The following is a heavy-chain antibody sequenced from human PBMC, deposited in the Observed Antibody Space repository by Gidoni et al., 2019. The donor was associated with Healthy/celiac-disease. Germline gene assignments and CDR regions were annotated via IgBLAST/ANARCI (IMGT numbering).Heavy chain of an antibody. CDR2: ISGSGGST. J-gene: IGHJ4*02. CDR3: AKDRPPLYYDSSGYYGKTGDPSNEAFDY. D-gene: IGHD3-22*01. Sequence: EVQLLESGGGLVQPGGSLSLSCAASGFTFSSYAMSWVRQAPGKGLEWVSAISGSGGSTYYADSVKGRFTISRDNSKNTLYLQMNSLRAEDTAVYYCAKDRPPLYYDSSGYYGKTGDPSNEAFDYWGQGTLVTVSS. V-gene: IGHV3-23*01. CDR1: GFTFSSYA.